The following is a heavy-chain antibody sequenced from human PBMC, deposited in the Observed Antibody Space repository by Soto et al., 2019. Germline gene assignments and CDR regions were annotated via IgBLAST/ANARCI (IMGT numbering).Heavy chain of an antibody. Sequence: VQLVESGGGVVQPGRSLRLSCAASGFTFSDYAMHWVRQAPGKGLEWVAVVSHDGRNTHYADSVKGRFTISRDSSKNTVPLEMTSPSAEATAVYYCARGVRPGLVTSDVTIGGEGALVTVSS. CDR1: GFTFSDYA. V-gene: IGHV3-30*03. D-gene: IGHD6-19*01. CDR2: VSHDGRNT. CDR3: ARGVRPGLVTSDVTI. J-gene: IGHJ4*02.